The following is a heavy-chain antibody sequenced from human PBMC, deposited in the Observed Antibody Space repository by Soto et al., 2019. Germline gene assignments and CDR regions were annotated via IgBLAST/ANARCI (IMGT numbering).Heavy chain of an antibody. CDR2: ISGSGGGT. V-gene: IGHV3-23*01. D-gene: IGHD2-15*01. J-gene: IGHJ5*02. CDR3: ANLAHFPIVATPVVVSFDT. Sequence: GGSLRLSCAASGFTFSSCAMSWVRQAPGKGLEWVSAISGSGGGTYYAESVKGRFTISRDNSKNTLYLQMDSLRAEDTAEYYCANLAHFPIVATPVVVSFDTWGQGTLVTVSS. CDR1: GFTFSSCA.